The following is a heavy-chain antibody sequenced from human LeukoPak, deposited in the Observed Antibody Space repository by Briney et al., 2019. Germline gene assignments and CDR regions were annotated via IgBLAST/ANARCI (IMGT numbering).Heavy chain of an antibody. CDR3: ARGRYSSGWYRAYYYGMDV. J-gene: IGHJ6*02. D-gene: IGHD6-19*01. V-gene: IGHV1-8*01. CDR1: GYTFTSYD. Sequence: ASVKVSCKASGYTFTSYDINWVRQATGQGLEWMGWMNPNSGNTGYAQKFQGRVTMTRNTSISTAYMELSSLRSGDTAVYYCARGRYSSGWYRAYYYGMDVWGQGTTVTVSS. CDR2: MNPNSGNT.